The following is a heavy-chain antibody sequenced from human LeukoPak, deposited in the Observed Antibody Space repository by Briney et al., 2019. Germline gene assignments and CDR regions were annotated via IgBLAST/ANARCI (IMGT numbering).Heavy chain of an antibody. V-gene: IGHV1-2*02. Sequence: ASVKLSCKASGYTFADYYMHWVRQAPGQGLEWMGWVNPVSGGTYYAQRFLGRVTMTRDSSISTVYMELSRLQSDDTAVYHCASLGATTLSYFDMDVWGQGTTVTVSS. D-gene: IGHD1-26*01. CDR3: ASLGATTLSYFDMDV. CDR1: GYTFADYY. J-gene: IGHJ6*02. CDR2: VNPVSGGT.